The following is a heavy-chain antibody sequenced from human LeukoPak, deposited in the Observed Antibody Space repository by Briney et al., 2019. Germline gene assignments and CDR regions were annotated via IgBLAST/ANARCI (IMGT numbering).Heavy chain of an antibody. J-gene: IGHJ4*02. V-gene: IGHV3-7*04. Sequence: GGSLRLSCAASGFTFSNHWMSWVPQAPGKGLEWVADIKQDGSEKHYVDSVKGRFTISRDNAKNSLYLQMNSLRAEDTAVYYCARIGAGSSRDYWGQGTLVTVSS. D-gene: IGHD6-13*01. CDR2: IKQDGSEK. CDR1: GFTFSNHW. CDR3: ARIGAGSSRDY.